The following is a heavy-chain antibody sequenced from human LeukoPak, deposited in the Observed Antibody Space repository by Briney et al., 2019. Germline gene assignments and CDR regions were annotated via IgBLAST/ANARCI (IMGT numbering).Heavy chain of an antibody. Sequence: PSETLSLTCAVYGGSFSGYYWSWIRQPPGKGLEWIGSIYYSGSTYYNPSLKSRVTISVDTSKNQFSLKLRSVTAADTAVYYCAPELPNYYYFDYWGQGTLVTVSS. CDR3: APELPNYYYFDY. J-gene: IGHJ4*02. CDR2: IYYSGST. CDR1: GGSFSGYY. V-gene: IGHV4-34*01. D-gene: IGHD3-10*01.